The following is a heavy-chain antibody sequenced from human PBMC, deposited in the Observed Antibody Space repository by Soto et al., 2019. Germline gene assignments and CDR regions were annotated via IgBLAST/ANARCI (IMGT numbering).Heavy chain of an antibody. V-gene: IGHV2-26*01. CDR1: GFSLSNARMG. D-gene: IGHD3-16*02. CDR2: IFSNDEK. Sequence: QVTLKESGPVLVKPTETLTLTCTVSGFSLSNARMGVSWIRQPPGKALEWLAHIFSNDEKSYSTSLKSRLTISKDTSKSQVVLTMTNMDPVDTATYYCARIPGDDYVWGSYRYSYAFDIWGQGTMVTVSS. J-gene: IGHJ3*02. CDR3: ARIPGDDYVWGSYRYSYAFDI.